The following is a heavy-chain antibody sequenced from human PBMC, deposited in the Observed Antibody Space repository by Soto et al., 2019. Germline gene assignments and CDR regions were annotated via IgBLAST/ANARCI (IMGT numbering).Heavy chain of an antibody. Sequence: QVQLQESGPGLVKPSQTLSLTCTVSGGSISSGDYYWSWIRQPPGKGLEWIGYIYYSGSTYYNPSLKSRFTRSVDTSKNHFSLKLSSVTAADTAVYYCARKSRGYMRWSGWFDPWGQGTLVTVSS. J-gene: IGHJ5*02. D-gene: IGHD5-18*01. CDR1: GGSISSGDYY. CDR2: IYYSGST. CDR3: ARKSRGYMRWSGWFDP. V-gene: IGHV4-30-4*01.